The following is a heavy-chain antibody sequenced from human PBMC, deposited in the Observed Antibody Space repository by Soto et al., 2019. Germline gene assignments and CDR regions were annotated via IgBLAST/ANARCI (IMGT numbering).Heavy chain of an antibody. V-gene: IGHV1-18*04. CDR3: ARYLGDKSFYALDV. CDR2: ISSYTSEI. J-gene: IGHJ6*02. Sequence: QVQLVQSGGEVKKPGASVKVSCKASGYTISTHGITWVRQAPGQGLEWLGRISSYTSEINYARKVQGRITTSSDTSTTAYMELRSLISDDTAVYYCARYLGDKSFYALDVWGQGTTVTVSS. CDR1: GYTISTHG. D-gene: IGHD3-9*01.